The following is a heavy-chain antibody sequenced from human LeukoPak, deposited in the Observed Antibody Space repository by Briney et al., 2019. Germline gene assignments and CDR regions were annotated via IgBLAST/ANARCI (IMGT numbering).Heavy chain of an antibody. Sequence: PSETLSLTCTVSGVSISSSTFYWGWVRQPPGEGLGGDGSNYYRGSTYYNPSLKGRVTISVDTYKNPLSLRSSSLTGADPAVYSCARLDYYDSSGYFPNDAFDIWGQGTMVTVSS. D-gene: IGHD3-22*01. V-gene: IGHV4-39*01. CDR1: GVSISSSTFY. CDR2: NYYRGST. J-gene: IGHJ3*02. CDR3: ARLDYYDSSGYFPNDAFDI.